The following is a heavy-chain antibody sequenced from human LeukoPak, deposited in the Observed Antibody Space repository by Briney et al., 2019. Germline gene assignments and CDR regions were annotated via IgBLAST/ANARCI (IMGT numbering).Heavy chain of an antibody. CDR2: INPSGGST. V-gene: IGHV1-46*01. D-gene: IGHD3-22*01. CDR3: AREPDSSGYFNWFDP. J-gene: IGHJ5*02. Sequence: ASVKVSCKASGYTFTSYYMHWVRQAPGQGLEWMGIINPSGGSTSYAQKFQGRVTMTRDTATSTVYMELSSLRSEDTAVYYCAREPDSSGYFNWFDPWGQGTLVTVSS. CDR1: GYTFTSYY.